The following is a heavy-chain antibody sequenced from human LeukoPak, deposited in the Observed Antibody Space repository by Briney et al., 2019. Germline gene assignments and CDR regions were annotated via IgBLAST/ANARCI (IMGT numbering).Heavy chain of an antibody. D-gene: IGHD6-6*01. CDR2: IIPIFGTA. CDR3: ATEYSSSSGAFDI. V-gene: IGHV1-69*05. Sequence: SVKVSCKASGGTFSSYAVSWVRQAPGQGLEWMGGIIPIFGTANYAQKFQGRVTITTDESTSTAYMELSSLRSEDTAVYYCATEYSSSSGAFDIWGLGTMVTVSS. CDR1: GGTFSSYA. J-gene: IGHJ3*02.